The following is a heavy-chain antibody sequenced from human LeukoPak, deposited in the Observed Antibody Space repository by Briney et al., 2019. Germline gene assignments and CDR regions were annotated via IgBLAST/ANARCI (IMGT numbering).Heavy chain of an antibody. Sequence: SQTLSLTCAISGDSVSSNSAAWNWIRLSPSRGLEWLGRTYYRSKWYNDYAVSVKSRITINPDTSKNQFSLQLNSVTPEDTAVYYCARESTAGYNWFDPWGRGTLVTVSS. V-gene: IGHV6-1*01. CDR3: ARESTAGYNWFDP. D-gene: IGHD6-19*01. CDR1: GDSVSSNSAA. CDR2: TYYRSKWYN. J-gene: IGHJ5*02.